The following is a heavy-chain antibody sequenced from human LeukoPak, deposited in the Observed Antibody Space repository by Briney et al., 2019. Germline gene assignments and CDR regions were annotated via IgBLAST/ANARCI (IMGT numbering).Heavy chain of an antibody. J-gene: IGHJ5*02. CDR2: VEHDGTTK. CDR1: GFTFASLG. D-gene: IGHD6-13*01. CDR3: ARDRSSSWYDEAMGWFDP. V-gene: IGHV3-30*19. Sequence: GGSLRLSCTTSGFTFASLGMHWVRQAPGKGLEWVAFVEHDGTTKYYADSVKGRFTISRDNSKNTLYLQMKSLRAEDTAVYYCARDRSSSWYDEAMGWFDPWGQGTLVTVSS.